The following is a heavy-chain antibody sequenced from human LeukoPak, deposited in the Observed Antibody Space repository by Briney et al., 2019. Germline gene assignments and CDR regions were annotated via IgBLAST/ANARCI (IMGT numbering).Heavy chain of an antibody. V-gene: IGHV3-23*01. CDR2: ITGGGDT. J-gene: IGHJ4*02. CDR1: GFTFKIYS. Sequence: GGSLRLSCAASGFTFKIYSMNWVRQAPGKGLEWVSSITGGGDTFYADSVKGRCTLSRDDSRNTVYLQLNNLSVDDTAVYYCAKANWVSNADAVWWGQGTLVTVSS. D-gene: IGHD2-2*01. CDR3: AKANWVSNADAVW.